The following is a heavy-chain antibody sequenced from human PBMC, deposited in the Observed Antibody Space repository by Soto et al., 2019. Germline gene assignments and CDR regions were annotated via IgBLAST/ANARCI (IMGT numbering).Heavy chain of an antibody. CDR3: ARDESGYVRTYYFDY. Sequence: QVQLVESGGGVVQPGRSLRLSCAASGFTFSSYGMHWVRQAPGKGLEWVAVIWYDGSNKYYADSVKGRFTISRDNSTTTLYLQMNSLRAEDTAVYYCARDESGYVRTYYFDYWGQGTLVTVSS. CDR1: GFTFSSYG. CDR2: IWYDGSNK. J-gene: IGHJ4*02. V-gene: IGHV3-33*01. D-gene: IGHD5-12*01.